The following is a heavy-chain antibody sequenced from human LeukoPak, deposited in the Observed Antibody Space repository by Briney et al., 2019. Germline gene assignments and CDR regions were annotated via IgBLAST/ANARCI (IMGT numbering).Heavy chain of an antibody. J-gene: IGHJ6*02. CDR1: GFTFNTLG. D-gene: IGHD1-20*01. CDR3: ARVGNNWNDGDYYYYYGMDV. CDR2: IWYDGSNK. V-gene: IGHV3-33*08. Sequence: GRSLRLSCAASGFTFNTLGMHWVRQAPGKGLEWVAVIWYDGSNKYYANSVKGRFTISRDNSKNTLYLQMNSLRAEDTAVYYCARVGNNWNDGDYYYYYGMDVWGQGTTVTVSS.